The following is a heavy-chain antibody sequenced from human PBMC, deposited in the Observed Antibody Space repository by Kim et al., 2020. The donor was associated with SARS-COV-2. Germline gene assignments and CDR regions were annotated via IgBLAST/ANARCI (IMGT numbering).Heavy chain of an antibody. CDR3: AKPHPLNDAFDI. CDR2: ISWNSGSI. V-gene: IGHV3-9*01. Sequence: GGSLRLSCAASGFTFDDYAMHWVRQAPGKGLEWVSGISWNSGSIGYADSVKGRFTISRDNAKNSLYLQMNSLRAEDTALYYCAKPHPLNDAFDIWGQGTMVTVSS. CDR1: GFTFDDYA. J-gene: IGHJ3*02.